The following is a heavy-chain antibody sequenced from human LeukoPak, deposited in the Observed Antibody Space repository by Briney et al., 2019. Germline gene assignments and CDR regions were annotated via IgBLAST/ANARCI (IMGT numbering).Heavy chain of an antibody. Sequence: ASVKVSCKASGGTFSSYAISWVRQAPGQGLEWMGGIIPIFGTANYAQKFQGRVTITADESTSTAYMELSSLRSEDTAVYYCARDLTVAAIEFDAFDIWGQGTMVTVSS. D-gene: IGHD2-15*01. CDR3: ARDLTVAAIEFDAFDI. J-gene: IGHJ3*02. CDR1: GGTFSSYA. CDR2: IIPIFGTA. V-gene: IGHV1-69*13.